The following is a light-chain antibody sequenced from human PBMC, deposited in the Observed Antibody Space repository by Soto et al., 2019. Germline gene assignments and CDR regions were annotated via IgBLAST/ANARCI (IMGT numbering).Light chain of an antibody. Sequence: QSALTQPPSVSGSPGQTVAISCTGTSSDVGSSNRVSWYQQPPGTAPKVMIYEVSNRPSGVPDRFSGAKSGNTASLTISGLQAEDEADYYCSSYTSSNTYVFGTGTKVTVL. CDR2: EVS. V-gene: IGLV2-18*02. J-gene: IGLJ1*01. CDR3: SSYTSSNTYV. CDR1: SSDVGSSNR.